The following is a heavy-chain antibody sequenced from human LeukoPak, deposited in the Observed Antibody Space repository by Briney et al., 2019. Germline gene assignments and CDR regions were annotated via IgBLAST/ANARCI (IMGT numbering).Heavy chain of an antibody. CDR3: ARDRSKVTAYDDALDI. CDR2: TGDIGSTH. D-gene: IGHD2-21*02. V-gene: IGHV3-48*03. Sequence: GGSLTHSCAASGLTFSSYELGLVRPAPGKGLELDSDTGDIGSTHHYADPVKGRFAISRDNAKNSLYLQMNSLTAEDTALYYCARDRSKVTAYDDALDIWGQGTMVIVSS. CDR1: GLTFSSYE. J-gene: IGHJ3*02.